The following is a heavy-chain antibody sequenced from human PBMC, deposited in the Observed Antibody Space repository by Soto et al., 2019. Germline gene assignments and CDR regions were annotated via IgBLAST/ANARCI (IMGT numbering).Heavy chain of an antibody. CDR2: IIPTFGRT. D-gene: IGHD3-10*02. V-gene: IGHV1-69*13. CDR3: ARDPLSSLAMDV. J-gene: IGHJ6*02. CDR1: GGTFSSYA. Sequence: GASVKVSCKASGGTFSSYAISWVRQAPGKGLEWMGKIIPTFGRTNYAQKFQGRLTISADDSTSTAYMELTSLESEDTAVYYCARDPLSSLAMDVWGQGTTVTVSS.